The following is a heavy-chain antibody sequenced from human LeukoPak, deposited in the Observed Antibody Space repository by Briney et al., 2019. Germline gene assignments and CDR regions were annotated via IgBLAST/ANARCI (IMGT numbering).Heavy chain of an antibody. V-gene: IGHV3-7*01. J-gene: IGHJ4*02. CDR2: IKQDGSDK. CDR3: ARDQGIFDY. CDR1: GFTFSNYW. Sequence: GGSLRLSCAASGFTFSNYWMSWVRQAPGKGLEWVANIKQDGSDKYYVDSVKGRFTISRDNAKNSLYLQMNSLRDEDSAVYYCARDQGIFDYWGQGTLVTVSS.